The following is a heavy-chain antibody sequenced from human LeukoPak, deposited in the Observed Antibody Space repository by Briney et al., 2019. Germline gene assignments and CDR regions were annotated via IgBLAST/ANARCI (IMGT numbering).Heavy chain of an antibody. Sequence: GASVRVSCKASGYTFTSYGISWVRQAPGKGLEWRGWISAYSGNTNYTQTLQGRVTMSTDTSKSTPCMELRSMRSDDTDVYYCARDGPPIYFDWTPIDYRGGGTPVTVSA. J-gene: IGHJ4*02. D-gene: IGHD3-9*01. CDR2: ISAYSGNT. V-gene: IGHV1-18*01. CDR1: GYTFTSYG. CDR3: ARDGPPIYFDWTPIDY.